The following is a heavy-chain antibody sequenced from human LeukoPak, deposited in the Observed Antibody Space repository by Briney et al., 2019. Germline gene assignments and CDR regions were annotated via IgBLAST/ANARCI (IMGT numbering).Heavy chain of an antibody. D-gene: IGHD3-22*01. J-gene: IGHJ4*02. Sequence: GGSLRLSCAASEFTVSNSYMSWVRQAPGKGPEWVSVMHSGGTTYYADSVKGRFTISRDNSKNTLYLQMNSLRAEDTAVYYCAKGGGYYDSSGYSYYFDYWGQGTLVTVSS. CDR2: MHSGGTT. V-gene: IGHV3-53*01. CDR3: AKGGGYYDSSGYSYYFDY. CDR1: EFTVSNSY.